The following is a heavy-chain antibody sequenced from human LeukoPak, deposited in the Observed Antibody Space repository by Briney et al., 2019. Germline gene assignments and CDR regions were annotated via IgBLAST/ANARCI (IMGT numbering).Heavy chain of an antibody. CDR1: GVTLSNYA. D-gene: IGHD5-24*01. Sequence: GGSLRLSCVASGVTLSNYAMSWARQAPGKGLEWVSGISSSGSGGNTYYADSVKGRFTISRDNSKNTLYLQMNSLRAEDTAVYHCARGAGYNYPYYFDYWGQGTLVTVSS. J-gene: IGHJ4*02. V-gene: IGHV3-23*01. CDR2: ISSSGSGGNT. CDR3: ARGAGYNYPYYFDY.